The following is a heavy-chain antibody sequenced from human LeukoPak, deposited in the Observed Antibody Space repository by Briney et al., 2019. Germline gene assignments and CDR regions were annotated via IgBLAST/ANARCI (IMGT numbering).Heavy chain of an antibody. CDR2: INPRGGST. CDR3: AKSSDWEDYFDY. CDR1: GHSFTSYY. Sequence: GASVKVSCKASGHSFTSYYMHWVRQAPGQGLEWMGRINPRGGSTSYAQKFQGRVTMTRDTSTSTVYMELSSLRSEDTAVYYCAKSSDWEDYFDYWGQGTLVPVSS. J-gene: IGHJ4*02. V-gene: IGHV1-46*01. D-gene: IGHD6-19*01.